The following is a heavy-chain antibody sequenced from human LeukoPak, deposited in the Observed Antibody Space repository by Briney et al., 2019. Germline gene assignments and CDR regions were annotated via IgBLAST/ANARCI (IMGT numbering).Heavy chain of an antibody. CDR3: GVLPPATMPRDY. D-gene: IGHD2-2*01. J-gene: IGHJ4*02. CDR1: RFPFSTYG. CDR2: TWDDGISR. V-gene: IGHV3-33*01. Sequence: GKSLRLSCAASRFPFSTYGMHWVRQAPGKGLEWVAVTWDDGISRTYADSVKGRFTISRDNSHNTLYLEMNSLRAEDTAVYYCGVLPPATMPRDYWGQGTLVTVSS.